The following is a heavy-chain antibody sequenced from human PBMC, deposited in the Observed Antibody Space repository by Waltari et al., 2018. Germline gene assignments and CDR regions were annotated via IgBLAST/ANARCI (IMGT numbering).Heavy chain of an antibody. CDR2: SGRSGDIM. V-gene: IGHV3-48*03. CDR3: AREQFYNSGIQGSAFDY. D-gene: IGHD3-10*01. CDR1: GFTFRSSE. J-gene: IGHJ4*02. Sequence: EVQLVESGGGLIQPGGSLRLSCAASGFTFRSSELNLVRQAPGKGLEWVSYSGRSGDIMFFADSGRGRFTISRDNAKNSLYLKMNSLRVEDTAVYYCAREQFYNSGIQGSAFDYWGQGTLVTVSS.